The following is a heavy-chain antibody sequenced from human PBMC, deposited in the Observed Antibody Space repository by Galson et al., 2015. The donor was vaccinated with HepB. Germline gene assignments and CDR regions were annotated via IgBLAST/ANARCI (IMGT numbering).Heavy chain of an antibody. CDR1: GFTFSDYS. V-gene: IGHV3-48*02. J-gene: IGHJ4*02. CDR3: ARDAGKSC. CDR2: ISSSGSTK. D-gene: IGHD1-14*01. Sequence: SLRLSCAASGFTFSDYSMNWVRQAPGKGLEWVSYISSSGSTKYYADSVKGRFTISRDNAKNSLFPQMNSLGDEDTAVYYCARDAGKSCWGQGTLVTVSS.